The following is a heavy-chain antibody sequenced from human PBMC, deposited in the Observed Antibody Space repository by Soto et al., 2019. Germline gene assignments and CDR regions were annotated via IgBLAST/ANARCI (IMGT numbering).Heavy chain of an antibody. J-gene: IGHJ4*02. V-gene: IGHV1-18*01. Sequence: ASVKVSFKAAGSTFPSYGISWVRQAPEQGLEWMGWISAYNGNTNYAQKLQGRVTMTTDTSTSTAYMELRSLRSDDTAVYYCARDAGGYSGYEYFDYWGQGTLVTVSS. CDR3: ARDAGGYSGYEYFDY. CDR1: GSTFPSYG. CDR2: ISAYNGNT. D-gene: IGHD5-12*01.